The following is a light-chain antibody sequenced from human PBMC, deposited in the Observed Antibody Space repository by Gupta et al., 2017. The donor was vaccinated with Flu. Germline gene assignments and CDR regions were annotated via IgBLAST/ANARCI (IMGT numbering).Light chain of an antibody. CDR1: SGNIGINF. CDR2: GDT. Sequence: TISCTRTSGNIGINFVHWYQQRPGTSPHHVIGGDTQRPSGVPDRVSASVARASTSDSLKFHGLKIEDEAYSVGPYFDHPRGSVMFGGGTKLTVL. CDR3: PYFDHPRGSVM. V-gene: IGLV6-57*01. J-gene: IGLJ3*02.